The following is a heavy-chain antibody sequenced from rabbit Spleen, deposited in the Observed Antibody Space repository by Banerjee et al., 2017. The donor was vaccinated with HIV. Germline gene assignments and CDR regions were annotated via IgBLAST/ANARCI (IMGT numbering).Heavy chain of an antibody. Sequence: QSLEESGGGLVQPEGSLTLTCTASGFSFSSRYYMCWVRQAPGKGLEWIGCIGFGSTGNTYYASWANGRFTISSDNAQSTVDLKMTSLTAADTATYFCARDPGVDGWGSADLWGPGTLVTVS. CDR3: ARDPGVDGWGSADL. CDR2: IGFGSTGNT. CDR1: GFSFSSRYY. V-gene: IGHV1S40*01. J-gene: IGHJ4*01. D-gene: IGHD4-1*01.